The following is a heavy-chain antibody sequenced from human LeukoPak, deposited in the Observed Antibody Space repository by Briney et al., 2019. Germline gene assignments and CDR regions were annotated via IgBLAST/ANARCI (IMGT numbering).Heavy chain of an antibody. Sequence: PGGSLRLSCAASGFTVSSNYMSWVRHTPGKGLEWVSVIYSGGSTYYADSVGGRFTISRDNAKNSLYLQMNSLRDEDTAVYFCARRPYSDTSGRLSDVWGQGTTVTVSS. V-gene: IGHV3-53*01. CDR3: ARRPYSDTSGRLSDV. J-gene: IGHJ6*02. CDR2: IYSGGST. D-gene: IGHD3-22*01. CDR1: GFTVSSNY.